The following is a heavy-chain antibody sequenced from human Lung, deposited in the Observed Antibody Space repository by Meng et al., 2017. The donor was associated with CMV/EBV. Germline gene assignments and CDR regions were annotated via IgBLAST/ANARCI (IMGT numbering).Heavy chain of an antibody. Sequence: QWQLQYSGLGLLGPSQPLSLTCTVSGGSIITSDYYWSWLRQSPEKGLEWIGSIYYSGSTYYNPSLESRVTMSIDTSKNQFYLILSTMTAADTAMYFCSRRLVDTVTTFRNWFDPWGQGTLVTVSS. V-gene: IGHV4-30-4*01. D-gene: IGHD4-11*01. CDR2: IYYSGST. CDR1: GGSIITSDYY. CDR3: SRRLVDTVTTFRNWFDP. J-gene: IGHJ5*02.